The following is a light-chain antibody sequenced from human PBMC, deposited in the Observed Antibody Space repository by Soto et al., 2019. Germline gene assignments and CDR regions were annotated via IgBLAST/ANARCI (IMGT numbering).Light chain of an antibody. V-gene: IGKV3-15*01. J-gene: IGKJ4*01. CDR2: DVS. CDR1: QNIWNK. Sequence: EIVMTQSPATLSVSPGERVTLSCRASQNIWNKLAWYQQRPGQTPRLLMYDVSSRASGIPARFTGSGSQTEFTLTINSPQSEDFAVYYCQHYNDWPLTFGGGTKVDIK. CDR3: QHYNDWPLT.